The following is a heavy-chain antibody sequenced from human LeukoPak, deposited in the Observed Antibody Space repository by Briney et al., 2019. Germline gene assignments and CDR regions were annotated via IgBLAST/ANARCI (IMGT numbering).Heavy chain of an antibody. J-gene: IGHJ3*02. CDR1: GFTLYHYG. D-gene: IGHD3-3*01. V-gene: IGHV3-66*01. CDR2: IYSGGST. Sequence: GGSLRLSCAASGFTLYHYGMSWVRQAPGKGLERVSVIYSGGSTYYADSVKGRFTISRDNSKNTLYLQMNSLRAEDTAVYYCAKDRTIWSGYPNAFDIWGQGTVVTVSS. CDR3: AKDRTIWSGYPNAFDI.